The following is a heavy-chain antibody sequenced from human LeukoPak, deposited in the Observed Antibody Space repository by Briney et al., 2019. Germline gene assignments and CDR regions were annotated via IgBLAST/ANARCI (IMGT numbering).Heavy chain of an antibody. CDR1: GFTFDNYR. V-gene: IGHV3-23*01. J-gene: IGHJ4*02. D-gene: IGHD1-26*01. CDR3: TKRVKYGGTWDHFAD. CDR2: VSADGGIT. Sequence: GGSLRLSCAASGFTFDNYRMGWVRQAPGKGLEWVSTVSADGGITYYADSVKGRFTISRDNSKSTLILQMNSLRVEDTALYYCTKRVKYGGTWDHFADWGQGTLVTVSS.